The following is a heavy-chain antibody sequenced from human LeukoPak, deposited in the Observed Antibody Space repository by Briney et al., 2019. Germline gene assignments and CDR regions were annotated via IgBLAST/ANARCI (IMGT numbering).Heavy chain of an antibody. Sequence: ASVKVSCKASGYTFTSYAFRWVRQAPGQGLEWMGWISAYNGNTNYAQKFQGRVTMTTDTSTSTANMELRSLRSDDTAVYYCAREGAYCSSTGCHIQNWFDPWGQGTLVTVSS. CDR2: ISAYNGNT. J-gene: IGHJ5*02. CDR3: AREGAYCSSTGCHIQNWFDP. V-gene: IGHV1-18*01. D-gene: IGHD2-2*01. CDR1: GYTFTSYA.